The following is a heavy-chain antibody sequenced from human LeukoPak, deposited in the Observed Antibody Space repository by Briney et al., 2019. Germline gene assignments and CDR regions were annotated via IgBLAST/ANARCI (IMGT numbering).Heavy chain of an antibody. D-gene: IGHD3-10*01. CDR2: IYYSGST. V-gene: IGHV4-39*01. Sequence: SETLSLTCTVSGGSINSSSYYWVWIRQPPGKRLEWIGSIYYSGSTYHHPSLKSRVTISVDTSKNQVPLKLTSVTAADTAVFYCARMGARTMVRGVKRAFDIWGQGTMVTVSS. CDR3: ARMGARTMVRGVKRAFDI. J-gene: IGHJ3*02. CDR1: GGSINSSSYY.